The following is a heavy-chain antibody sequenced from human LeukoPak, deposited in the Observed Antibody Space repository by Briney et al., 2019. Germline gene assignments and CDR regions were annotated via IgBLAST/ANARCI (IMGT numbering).Heavy chain of an antibody. Sequence: GGSLRLSCAVSGFRFSNYYMNWVRQAPGKGLEWVGLIRDNGEAFYAGLARGRIAISRDESEKTLYLQMNSLRVEDTAVYFCAIDRAANRDWVEFDPWGQGTPVIVSS. J-gene: IGHJ5*02. V-gene: IGHV3-66*03. CDR3: AIDRAANRDWVEFDP. CDR2: IRDNGEA. D-gene: IGHD3/OR15-3a*01. CDR1: GFRFSNYY.